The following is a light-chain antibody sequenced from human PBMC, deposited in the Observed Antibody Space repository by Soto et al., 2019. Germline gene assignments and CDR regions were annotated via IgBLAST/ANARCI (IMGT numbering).Light chain of an antibody. J-gene: IGLJ3*02. Sequence: NFMLTQPHSVSESPGKTVTISCTRSSGSLASNYVQWYQQRPGSAPTTVIYEDSQRPSGVPDRFSGSIDSSSNSASLNISGLKTEDEADYYCQSHDSNAWVFGGGTKLTVL. V-gene: IGLV6-57*04. CDR1: SGSLASNY. CDR3: QSHDSNAWV. CDR2: EDS.